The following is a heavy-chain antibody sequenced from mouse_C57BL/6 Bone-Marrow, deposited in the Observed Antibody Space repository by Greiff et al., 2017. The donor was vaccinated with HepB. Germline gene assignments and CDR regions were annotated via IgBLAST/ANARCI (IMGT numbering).Heavy chain of an antibody. Sequence: QVHVKQSGAELVKPGASVKMSCKASGYTFTSYWITWVKQRPGQGLEWIGDIYPGSGSTNYNEKFKSKATLTVDTSSSTAYMQLSSLTSEDSAVYYCASLVADYWGQGTTLTVSS. V-gene: IGHV1-55*01. CDR1: GYTFTSYW. CDR3: ASLVADY. J-gene: IGHJ2*01. CDR2: IYPGSGST. D-gene: IGHD1-1*01.